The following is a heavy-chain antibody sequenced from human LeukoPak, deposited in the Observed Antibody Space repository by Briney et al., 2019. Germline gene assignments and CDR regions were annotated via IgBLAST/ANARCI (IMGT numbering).Heavy chain of an antibody. D-gene: IGHD6-13*01. CDR3: ARYSSSWYGNAFDI. CDR2: IYTSGST. J-gene: IGHJ3*02. Sequence: PSETLSLTCTVSGGSISSSSYYWGWIRQPPGKGLEWIGRIYTSGSTNYNPSLKSRVTISVDTSKNQFSLKLSSVTAADTAVYYCARYSSSWYGNAFDIWGQGTMVTVSS. CDR1: GGSISSSSYY. V-gene: IGHV4-61*02.